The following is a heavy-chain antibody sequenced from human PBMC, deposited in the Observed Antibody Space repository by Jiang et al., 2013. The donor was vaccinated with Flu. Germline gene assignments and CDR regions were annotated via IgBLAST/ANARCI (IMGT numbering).Heavy chain of an antibody. J-gene: IGHJ4*02. D-gene: IGHD5/OR15-5a*01. V-gene: IGHV3-9*01. Sequence: SWNSGDLSYADSVRGRVTISRDNTKNSLYLQMNSLRPEDTAFYYCVKDVVSVSASYFDSWGQGTLVTVSS. CDR3: VKDVVSVSASYFDS. CDR2: SWNSGDL.